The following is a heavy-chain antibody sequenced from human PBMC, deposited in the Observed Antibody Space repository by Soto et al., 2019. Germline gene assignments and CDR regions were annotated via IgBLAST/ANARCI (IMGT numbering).Heavy chain of an antibody. CDR2: ISYDGSNK. V-gene: IGHV3-30-3*01. CDR3: ARDRYDSSGYPDY. J-gene: IGHJ4*02. CDR1: GFTFSSYA. Sequence: QVQLVESGGGVVQPGRSLRLSCAASGFTFSSYAMHWVRQAPGKGLEWVAVISYDGSNKYYADSVKGRFTISRDNSKNTLDLQMNSLRAEDTAVYYCARDRYDSSGYPDYWGQGTLVTVSS. D-gene: IGHD3-22*01.